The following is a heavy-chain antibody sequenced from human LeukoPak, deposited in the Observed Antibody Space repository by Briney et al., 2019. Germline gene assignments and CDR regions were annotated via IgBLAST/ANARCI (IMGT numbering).Heavy chain of an antibody. CDR2: AYYSGST. CDR3: ARNSAVATSRSWFDP. J-gene: IGHJ5*02. CDR1: DGSISNYY. V-gene: IGHV4-59*08. Sequence: SETLSLTCSVFDGSISNYYWRWIRQPPGKGLEWIGYAYYSGSTTYNPSLESRVTISVDTSKNQFSLKLTAVTAADTAVYYCARNSAVATSRSWFDPWGQGTLVTVSS. D-gene: IGHD6-19*01.